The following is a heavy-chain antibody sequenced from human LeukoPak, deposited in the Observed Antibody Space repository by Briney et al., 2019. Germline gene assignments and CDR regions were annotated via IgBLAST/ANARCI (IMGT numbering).Heavy chain of an antibody. Sequence: GGSLRLSCAASGFTFTNYAMSWVRQAPGKGLEWVSVISGSGSSTYYADSVKGRFTISRDDSRNTLYLQMNSLRAEDTAVYFCAKDSASYGRFDYWGQGTLVTVSS. D-gene: IGHD5-18*01. V-gene: IGHV3-23*01. CDR2: ISGSGSST. CDR3: AKDSASYGRFDY. CDR1: GFTFTNYA. J-gene: IGHJ4*02.